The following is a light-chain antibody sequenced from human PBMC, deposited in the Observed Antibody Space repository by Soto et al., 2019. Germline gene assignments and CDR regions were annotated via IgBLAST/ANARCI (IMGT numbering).Light chain of an antibody. J-gene: IGKJ1*01. Sequence: EIVLTQSPGTLSLSPGERATLSCRASQSVSSNSLAWYQQKPGQAPRLLIYGASSRASGIPDRFSGSGSGRDFTLTISRLEPEDFAVYYCQQCDTSRTWTFGQGTKVDIK. V-gene: IGKV3-20*01. CDR3: QQCDTSRTWT. CDR2: GAS. CDR1: QSVSSNS.